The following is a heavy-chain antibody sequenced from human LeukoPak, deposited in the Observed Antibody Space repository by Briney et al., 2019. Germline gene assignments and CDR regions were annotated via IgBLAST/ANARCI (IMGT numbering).Heavy chain of an antibody. CDR3: ARAWALDV. Sequence: SQTLSLTCAISGDSVTSNNAAWNWIRQSPSRGLEWLGRTYYRSKWFYEYAESVRSRITINPDTSKNQFSLQLSSVTPQDTAVYYCARAWALDVWGYGTMVTVSS. V-gene: IGHV6-1*01. J-gene: IGHJ3*01. CDR1: GDSVTSNNAA. CDR2: TYYRSKWFY.